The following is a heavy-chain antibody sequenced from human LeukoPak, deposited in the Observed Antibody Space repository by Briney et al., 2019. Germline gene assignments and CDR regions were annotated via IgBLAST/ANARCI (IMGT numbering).Heavy chain of an antibody. J-gene: IGHJ4*02. CDR3: AKGRDCTKGVCRNFDY. D-gene: IGHD2-8*01. V-gene: IGHV3-23*01. CDR1: GLTFSNYA. Sequence: GGSLRVACAASGLTFSNYAMSGGGQGQGKGVEGVSIISGNSAYTHYADSVKGRFTISRDNSKNTLYLQMNSLRAEDTAVYYCAKGRDCTKGVCRNFDYWGQGALVTVSS. CDR2: ISGNSAYT.